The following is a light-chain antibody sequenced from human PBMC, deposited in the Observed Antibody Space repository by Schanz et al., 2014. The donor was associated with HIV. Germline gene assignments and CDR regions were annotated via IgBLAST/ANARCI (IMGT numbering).Light chain of an antibody. Sequence: ETVLTQSPGSLSLSPGERATLSCRASQSVSSNFLAWYQQKPGQAPRLLIYGASTRATGIPARFSGTGSGTDFTLTISSLEPEDFAVYFCQYFGNSGGTFGGGTKVEIK. CDR1: QSVSSNF. CDR3: QYFGNSGGT. J-gene: IGKJ4*01. V-gene: IGKV3-20*01. CDR2: GAS.